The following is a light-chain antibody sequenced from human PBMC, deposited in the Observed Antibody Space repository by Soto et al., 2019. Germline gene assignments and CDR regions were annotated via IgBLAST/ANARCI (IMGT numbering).Light chain of an antibody. CDR1: SSDVGSYKF. Sequence: QSVLTQPASVSGSPGQSITISCTGTSSDVGSYKFVSWYQQHPGKAPKLMIYEATKRPSGVSSRFSGSKSGNTASLTISGLQAEDEADYHCCSYAGSSTFVLFGGGTKLTVL. CDR3: CSYAGSSTFVL. J-gene: IGLJ2*01. V-gene: IGLV2-23*02. CDR2: EAT.